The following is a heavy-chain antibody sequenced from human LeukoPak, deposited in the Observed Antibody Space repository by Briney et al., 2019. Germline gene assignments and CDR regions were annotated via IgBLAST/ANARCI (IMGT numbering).Heavy chain of an antibody. Sequence: SVKVSCKDSGGTFSSYAISWVRQAPGQGLEWMGGIIPIFGTANYAQKFQGRVTITTDESTSTAYMELSSLRSEDTAVYYCARGATAGYYYYYMDVWGKGTTVTVSS. D-gene: IGHD5-24*01. J-gene: IGHJ6*03. CDR3: ARGATAGYYYYYMDV. CDR1: GGTFSSYA. V-gene: IGHV1-69*05. CDR2: IIPIFGTA.